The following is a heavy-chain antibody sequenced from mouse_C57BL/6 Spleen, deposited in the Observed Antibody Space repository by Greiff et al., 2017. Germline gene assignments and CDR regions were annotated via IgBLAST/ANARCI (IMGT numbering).Heavy chain of an antibody. CDR1: GFTFSDYG. Sequence: EVKLMESGGGLVKPGGSLKLSCAASGFTFSDYGMHWVRQAPEKGLEWVAYISSGSSTIYYADTVKGRFTISSDNAKNTLFLQMTSLRSEDTAMYYCARHYGSSFDYWGQGTTLTVSS. V-gene: IGHV5-17*01. CDR2: ISSGSSTI. D-gene: IGHD1-1*01. J-gene: IGHJ2*01. CDR3: ARHYGSSFDY.